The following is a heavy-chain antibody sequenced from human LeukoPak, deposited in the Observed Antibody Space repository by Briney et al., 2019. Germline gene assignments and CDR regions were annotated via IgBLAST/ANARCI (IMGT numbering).Heavy chain of an antibody. CDR3: ARGTPTTVTLHYYYYYMDV. D-gene: IGHD4-11*01. CDR2: INHSGST. V-gene: IGHV4-34*01. J-gene: IGHJ6*03. Sequence: SETLSLTCAVYGGSFSGYYWSWIRQPPGKGLEWIGEINHSGSTNYNPSLKSRVTISVDTSKNQFSLKLSSATAADTAVYYCARGTPTTVTLHYYYYYMDVWGKGTTVTVSS. CDR1: GGSFSGYY.